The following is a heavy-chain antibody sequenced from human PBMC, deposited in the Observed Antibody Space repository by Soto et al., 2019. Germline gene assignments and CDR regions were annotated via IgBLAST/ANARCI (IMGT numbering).Heavy chain of an antibody. Sequence: SETLSLTCTVSGGSISSYYWSWIRQPAGKGLEWIGRIYTSGSTNYNPSLKSRVTMSVDTSKNQFSLKLSSVTAADTAVYYCARTTVTTLSYYYYGMDVWGQGTPVTVYS. CDR3: ARTTVTTLSYYYYGMDV. CDR1: GGSISSYY. D-gene: IGHD4-17*01. V-gene: IGHV4-4*07. CDR2: IYTSGST. J-gene: IGHJ6*02.